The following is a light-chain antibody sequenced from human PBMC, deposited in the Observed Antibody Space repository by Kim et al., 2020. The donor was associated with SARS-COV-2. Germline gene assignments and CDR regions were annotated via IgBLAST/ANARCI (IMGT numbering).Light chain of an antibody. J-gene: IGLJ2*01. V-gene: IGLV1-44*01. CDR1: PSNIGGNS. Sequence: GQRVTISCSGSPSNIGGNSVHWYQQLSGAAPKLLIYDNNRWPSGVPDRFSGSKSGSSASLAISGVQSDDEADYHCAAWDDSLNGVVFGGGTQLTVL. CDR3: AAWDDSLNGVV. CDR2: DNN.